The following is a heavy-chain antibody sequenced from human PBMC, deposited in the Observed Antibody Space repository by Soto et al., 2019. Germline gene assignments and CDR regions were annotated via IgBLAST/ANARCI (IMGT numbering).Heavy chain of an antibody. Sequence: PTLVNPTQTLTLTCTFSGFSLSTSGVGVGWIRQPPGKALEWLALIYWNDDKRYSPSLKSRLTITKDTSKNQVVLTMTNMDPVDTATYYCAHSPPSLYDFWSGYYAGPYFDYWGQGTLVTVSS. CDR3: AHSPPSLYDFWSGYYAGPYFDY. D-gene: IGHD3-3*01. V-gene: IGHV2-5*01. CDR1: GFSLSTSGVG. J-gene: IGHJ4*02. CDR2: IYWNDDK.